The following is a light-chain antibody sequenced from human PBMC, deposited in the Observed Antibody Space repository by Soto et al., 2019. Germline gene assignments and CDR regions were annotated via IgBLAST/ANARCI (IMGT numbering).Light chain of an antibody. CDR1: QSINNC. CDR3: HQTYIAPAT. Sequence: DIQMTQSPSSLSASAGDRVTITCRASQSINNCLSWFQQKPGQAPKLLIYAASSLQSGVPSRFSGSGSGTDFILTIDSLQPEDFATYFCHQTYIAPATFGQGTKVGVK. J-gene: IGKJ1*01. V-gene: IGKV1-39*01. CDR2: AAS.